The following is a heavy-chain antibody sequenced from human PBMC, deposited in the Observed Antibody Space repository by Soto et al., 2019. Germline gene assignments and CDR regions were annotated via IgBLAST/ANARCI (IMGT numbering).Heavy chain of an antibody. Sequence: LSCAASGSTFSSYAMSWVRQAPGKGLEWASGISGSGFNSYYATSVKGRFTISRDNSKNTLYLQRNSLTVEDTAVYYCAKSDYSSGCFQFPLYYWGQGTLVTVSS. D-gene: IGHD2-15*01. CDR2: ISGSGFNS. J-gene: IGHJ4*02. CDR3: AKSDYSSGCFQFPLYY. V-gene: IGHV3-23*01. CDR1: GSTFSSYA.